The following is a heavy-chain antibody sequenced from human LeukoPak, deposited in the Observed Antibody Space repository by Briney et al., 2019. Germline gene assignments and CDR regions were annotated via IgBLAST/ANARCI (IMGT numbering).Heavy chain of an antibody. CDR1: GFTFSNYW. V-gene: IGHV3-74*01. CDR2: INSDGSST. CDR3: AKGGATVIDY. Sequence: PGGSLRLSCAASGFTFSNYWMHWVRQAPGKGLVWVSRINSDGSSTTSAGSVKGRFTISRDNAKNTLYLQMNSLRAEDTAVYYCAKGGATVIDYRGQGTLVTVSS. J-gene: IGHJ4*02. D-gene: IGHD4-17*01.